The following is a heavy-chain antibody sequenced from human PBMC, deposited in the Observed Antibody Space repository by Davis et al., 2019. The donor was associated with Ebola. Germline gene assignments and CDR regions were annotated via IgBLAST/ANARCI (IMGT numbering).Heavy chain of an antibody. V-gene: IGHV3-21*01. D-gene: IGHD2-21*02. J-gene: IGHJ3*02. CDR2: ISSGSSYI. CDR3: ARGVDYGFDI. CDR1: GFTFSSYS. Sequence: GESLKIPRAVPGFTFSSYSMSWVRQAPGKGLDWVSSISSGSSYIYYADSVKGRFTISRDNVKNSLYLQMNSLTDEDRAVYYCARGVDYGFDIWGQGTMVTVSS.